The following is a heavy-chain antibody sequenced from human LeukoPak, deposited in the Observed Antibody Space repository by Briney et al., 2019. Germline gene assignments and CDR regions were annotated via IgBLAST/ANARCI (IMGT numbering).Heavy chain of an antibody. Sequence: PGGSLRLSCAASGFTFSTYNMNWVRQAPGKGLEWVSSISSSSRYIYYADSVKGRFTISRDNAKNSLYLEMNSPRAEDTAVYYCARDIAPAVDYYAMDVWRQGTTVTVSS. CDR1: GFTFSTYN. CDR2: ISSSSRYI. V-gene: IGHV3-21*01. CDR3: ARDIAPAVDYYAMDV. J-gene: IGHJ6*02. D-gene: IGHD6-13*01.